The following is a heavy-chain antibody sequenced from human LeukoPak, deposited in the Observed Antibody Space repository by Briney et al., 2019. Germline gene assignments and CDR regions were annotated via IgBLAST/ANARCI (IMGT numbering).Heavy chain of an antibody. CDR1: GFTFSTYG. Sequence: GGSLRLSCAASGFTFSTYGMHWVRQAPGKGLEWVTFMRYDGSDEYYSDSVKGRFTISRDNSKNTLYLQMNNLRAEDTAVYYCARDRVNDAFDIWGQGTMVTVSS. J-gene: IGHJ3*02. V-gene: IGHV3-30*02. CDR2: MRYDGSDE. CDR3: ARDRVNDAFDI. D-gene: IGHD4-11*01.